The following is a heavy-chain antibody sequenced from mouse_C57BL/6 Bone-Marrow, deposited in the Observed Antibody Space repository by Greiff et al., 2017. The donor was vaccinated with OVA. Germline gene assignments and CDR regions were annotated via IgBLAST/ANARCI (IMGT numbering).Heavy chain of an antibody. V-gene: IGHV1-55*01. J-gene: IGHJ2*01. CDR3: ARRTVALDY. Sequence: QVQLKQSGAELVKPGASVKMSCKASGYTFTSYWITWVKQRPGQGLEWIGDIYPGSGSTNYNEKFKSKATLTVDTSSSTAYMQLSSLTSEDSAVYYCARRTVALDYWGQGTTLTVSS. CDR2: IYPGSGST. CDR1: GYTFTSYW. D-gene: IGHD1-1*01.